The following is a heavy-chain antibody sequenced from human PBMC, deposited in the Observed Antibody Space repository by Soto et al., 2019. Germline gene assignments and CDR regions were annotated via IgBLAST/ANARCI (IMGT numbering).Heavy chain of an antibody. J-gene: IGHJ1*01. Sequence: EVQLVESGGGLIQPGGSLRLSCEASGFTVSSNYMSWVRQAPGKGLAWVSVIYSGGSTYYADSVKGRFTISRDNSKNTLDLQMNSLSSEDTAVYYCARDRVESGYPEYFQHWGQGTLVTVSS. CDR2: IYSGGST. CDR3: ARDRVESGYPEYFQH. V-gene: IGHV3-53*01. CDR1: GFTVSSNY. D-gene: IGHD3-22*01.